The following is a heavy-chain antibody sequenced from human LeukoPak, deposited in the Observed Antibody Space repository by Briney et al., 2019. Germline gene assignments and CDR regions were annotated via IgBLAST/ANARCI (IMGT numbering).Heavy chain of an antibody. V-gene: IGHV1-69*04. CDR3: ARGGSSSPFDY. Sequence: SVKVSCKASGGTFSSYAISWVRQAPGQGLEWMGRIIPNLGIANYAQKFQGRVTITADKSTSTAYMELSSLRSEDTAVYYCARGGSSSPFDYWGQGTLVTVSS. CDR2: IIPNLGIA. J-gene: IGHJ4*02. D-gene: IGHD6-6*01. CDR1: GGTFSSYA.